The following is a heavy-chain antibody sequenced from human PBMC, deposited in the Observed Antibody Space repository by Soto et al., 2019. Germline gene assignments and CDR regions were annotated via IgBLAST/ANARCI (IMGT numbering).Heavy chain of an antibody. Sequence: QVQLVQSGAEVKKPGASVKVSCKVPGNTFNEVSIFWVRQAPGKGLEWMGGFDPEDGKPIYAQKFQGRVTMTEDTSTDTAYMELSSLRSEDTATYYCATYNNCHFRYYGLDVWGQGTTVTVSS. D-gene: IGHD4-4*01. J-gene: IGHJ6*02. CDR1: GNTFNEVS. CDR2: FDPEDGKP. CDR3: ATYNNCHFRYYGLDV. V-gene: IGHV1-24*01.